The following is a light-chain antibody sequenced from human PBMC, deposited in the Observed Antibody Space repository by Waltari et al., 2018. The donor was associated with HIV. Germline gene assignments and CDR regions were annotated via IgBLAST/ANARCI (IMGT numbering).Light chain of an antibody. J-gene: IGLJ3*02. Sequence: QSVLTPPPSLSGAPGQTVTISCTGTSSNIGADYHVHWYQQLPGTAPKLLIYGNTIRPSGVPDRFSGSKSGTSASLAITGLQADDEADYYCQSYDSSLSAGVFGGGTKLTVL. CDR3: QSYDSSLSAGV. CDR2: GNT. V-gene: IGLV1-40*01. CDR1: SSNIGADYH.